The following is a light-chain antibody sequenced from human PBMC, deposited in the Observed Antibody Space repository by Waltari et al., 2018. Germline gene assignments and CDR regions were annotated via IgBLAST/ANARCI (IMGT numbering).Light chain of an antibody. V-gene: IGLV3-27*01. CDR3: YSSTDNSGI. Sequence: SYELTQPSSVSVSPGQTAKITCSGDVLTKKYARWFQQKPGKAPVLMIYKDSERPSRIPERFSGSSSGATVTLTITGAQVEDEADYYCYSSTDNSGIFGGGTTLTVL. CDR2: KDS. J-gene: IGLJ2*01. CDR1: VLTKKY.